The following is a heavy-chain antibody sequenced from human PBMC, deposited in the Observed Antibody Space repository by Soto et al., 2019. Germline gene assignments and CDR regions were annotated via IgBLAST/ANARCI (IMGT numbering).Heavy chain of an antibody. CDR3: AIRMYSTRWYYLDY. CDR1: GFTVSSYA. D-gene: IGHD6-13*01. Sequence: EMQLLESGGGLVQAGGSLRLSCAASGFTVSSYALNWVRQAPGKGMEWVSGISASTYYADSLKGRFTISKETSKSTLYLQMNSLRAEDTAIYFCAIRMYSTRWYYLDYWGQGTLVTVSS. J-gene: IGHJ4*02. V-gene: IGHV3-23*01. CDR2: ISAST.